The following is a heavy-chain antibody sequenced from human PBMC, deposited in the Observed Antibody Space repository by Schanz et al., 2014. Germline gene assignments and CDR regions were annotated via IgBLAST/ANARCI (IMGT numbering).Heavy chain of an antibody. CDR2: IIPILDIT. V-gene: IGHV1-69*04. Sequence: QVQLVQSGAEVKKPGSSVKVSCKASGGTFSSFAIFWVRQAPGQGLEWMGTIIPILDITNYAQKFQGRVTITADKSTSTAYMELSNLRSADTAVYYCATIGVNDYWRFGLDLWGQGTTVTVSS. CDR1: GGTFSSFA. D-gene: IGHD3-16*01. CDR3: ATIGVNDYWRFGLDL. J-gene: IGHJ6*02.